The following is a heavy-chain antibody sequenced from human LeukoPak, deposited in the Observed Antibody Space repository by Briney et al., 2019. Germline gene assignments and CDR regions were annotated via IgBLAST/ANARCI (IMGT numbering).Heavy chain of an antibody. J-gene: IGHJ4*02. CDR2: IWFDGSNK. CDR1: GFTFSRYG. V-gene: IGHV3-33*01. CDR3: ARMSYYGSGSYFPFDY. D-gene: IGHD3-10*01. Sequence: PGGSLRLSCAASGFTFSRYGMHWVRQAPGKGLEWVAGIWFDGSNKDYLDSVKGRFAISRDSSKNTLYLQMNSLRAEDTAVYYCARMSYYGSGSYFPFDYWGQGTLVTVSS.